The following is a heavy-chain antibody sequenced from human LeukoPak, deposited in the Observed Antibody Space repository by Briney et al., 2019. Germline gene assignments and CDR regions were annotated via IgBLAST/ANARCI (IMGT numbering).Heavy chain of an antibody. V-gene: IGHV3-21*01. Sequence: PGGSLRLSCAASGFTFSSYSMNWVRQAPGKGLEWVSSISSSSSYIYYADSVKGRFTISRDNAKNSLYLQMNSLRAEGTAVYYCARDFTTMVRGVIPEWFDPWGQGTLVTVSS. CDR3: ARDFTTMVRGVIPEWFDP. J-gene: IGHJ5*02. D-gene: IGHD3-10*01. CDR2: ISSSSSYI. CDR1: GFTFSSYS.